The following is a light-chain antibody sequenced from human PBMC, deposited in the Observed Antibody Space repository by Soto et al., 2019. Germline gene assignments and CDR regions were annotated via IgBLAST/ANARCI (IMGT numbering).Light chain of an antibody. Sequence: DIVVTQSPATLSASPGERVTLSCRASQFVSSRLAWYQRRPGQVPRLLIYDKSTRAPGISARFSGSGSGTEFPLTISSLQSEDFAVYCCQEYIRWPPGMFGPGTKVDIK. J-gene: IGKJ1*01. CDR2: DKS. CDR3: QEYIRWPPGM. V-gene: IGKV3-15*01. CDR1: QFVSSR.